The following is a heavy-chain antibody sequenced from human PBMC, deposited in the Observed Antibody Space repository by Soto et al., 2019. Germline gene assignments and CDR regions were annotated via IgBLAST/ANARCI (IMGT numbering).Heavy chain of an antibody. V-gene: IGHV5-51*01. D-gene: IGHD3-10*01. Sequence: EVQLVQSGAEVKKPGESLKISCKGSGYSFTSYWIGWVRQMPGKGLEWMGIIYPGDSDTRYSPSFQGQVTISADKSISTAYLQWSSLKASDTAMYYCARPSYYYGSGSYSHYGMDVWGQGTTVTVSS. CDR2: IYPGDSDT. CDR1: GYSFTSYW. J-gene: IGHJ6*02. CDR3: ARPSYYYGSGSYSHYGMDV.